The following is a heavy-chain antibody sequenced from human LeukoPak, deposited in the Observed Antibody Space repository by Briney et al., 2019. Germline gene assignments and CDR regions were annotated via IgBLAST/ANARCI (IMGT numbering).Heavy chain of an antibody. CDR3: ARVEQGYSSCWLVD. Sequence: ASVTVTFKSSGYTFTCYGCSWVRQPPGQGLEWMGFISDYNGNTNYAQKLHGRVTMTTDTSTSTAYMELRGLRSDDTAVYYCARVEQGYSSCWLVDWGQGALVTVSS. V-gene: IGHV1-18*01. CDR1: GYTFTCYG. CDR2: ISDYNGNT. D-gene: IGHD6-13*01. J-gene: IGHJ4*02.